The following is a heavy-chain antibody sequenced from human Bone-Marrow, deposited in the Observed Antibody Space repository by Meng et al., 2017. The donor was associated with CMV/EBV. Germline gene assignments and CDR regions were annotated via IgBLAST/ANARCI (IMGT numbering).Heavy chain of an antibody. D-gene: IGHD6-6*01. J-gene: IGHJ4*02. CDR2: IIPIFGTA. CDR3: AREHSSSAFDY. Sequence: SVKVSCKASGYTFTGYYMHWVRQAPGQGLEWMGGIIPIFGTANYAQKFQGRVTITTDESTSTAYMELSSLRSEDTAVYYCAREHSSSAFDYWGQGTLVTVSS. V-gene: IGHV1-69*05. CDR1: GYTFTGYY.